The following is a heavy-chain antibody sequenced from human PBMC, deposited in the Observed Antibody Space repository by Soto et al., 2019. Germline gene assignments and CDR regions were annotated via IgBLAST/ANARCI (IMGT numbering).Heavy chain of an antibody. V-gene: IGHV4-39*01. CDR1: GGSISSTTSY. CDR3: ARHDTRDWFDP. CDR2: IYYSGST. J-gene: IGHJ5*02. Sequence: SETLSLTCTVSGGSISSTTSYWGWIRQPPGKGLEWIGKIYYSGSTSYNPSLKSRVTISVDTSKNQFSLKLNSVTAADTAVYYCARHDTRDWFDPWGQGTLVTVSS.